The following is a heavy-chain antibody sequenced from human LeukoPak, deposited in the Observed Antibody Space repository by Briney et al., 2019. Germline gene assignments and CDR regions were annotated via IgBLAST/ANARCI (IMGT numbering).Heavy chain of an antibody. J-gene: IGHJ4*02. D-gene: IGHD2-2*01. CDR3: ARVGVVVVPAAVPFDY. CDR2: IYTSGST. V-gene: IGHV4-4*07. CDR1: GGSISSYY. Sequence: SETLSLTCTVSGGSISSYYWSWIRQPAGKGLEWIGRIYTSGSTNYNPSLKSRVTMSVDTSKNQFSLKLSSVTAADTAVYYCARVGVVVVPAAVPFDYWGQGTLVTVSS.